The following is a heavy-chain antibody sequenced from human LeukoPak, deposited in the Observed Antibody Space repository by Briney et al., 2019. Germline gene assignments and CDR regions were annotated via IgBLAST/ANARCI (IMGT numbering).Heavy chain of an antibody. V-gene: IGHV3-43*02. CDR3: AKEEPNSYYDFWSGSNWFDP. J-gene: IGHJ5*02. CDR1: GFTFDDYA. D-gene: IGHD3-3*01. Sequence: GGSLRLSCAASGFTFDDYAMHWVRQAPGKGLEWVSLISGDGGSTCYADSVKGRFTISRDNSKNSLYLQMNSLRTEDTALYYCAKEEPNSYYDFWSGSNWFDPWGQGTLVTVSS. CDR2: ISGDGGST.